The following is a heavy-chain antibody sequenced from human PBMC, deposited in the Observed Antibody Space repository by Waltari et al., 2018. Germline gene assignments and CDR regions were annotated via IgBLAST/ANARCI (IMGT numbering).Heavy chain of an antibody. CDR1: GGTFSSYA. Sequence: QVQLVQSGAEVKKPGSSVTVSCKASGGTFSSYAISWVRQAPGQGLEWMGGIIPIFGTANYAKKVQGRVTITTDESTSTAYRELSSLRSEDTAVYYCARGGYYYYGMDVWGQGTTVTVSS. D-gene: IGHD1-26*01. J-gene: IGHJ6*02. CDR3: ARGGYYYYGMDV. V-gene: IGHV1-69*05. CDR2: IIPIFGTA.